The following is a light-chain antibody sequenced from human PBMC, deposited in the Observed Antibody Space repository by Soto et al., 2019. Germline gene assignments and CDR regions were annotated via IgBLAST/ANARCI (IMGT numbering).Light chain of an antibody. J-gene: IGLJ1*01. CDR1: SSDVGGYTY. CDR3: CSHTSSSPYV. V-gene: IGLV2-14*01. Sequence: QSALTQPASVSGSPGQSITISCTGTSSDVGGYTYVSWYQRYPGKAPQLIIYEVSNRPSGVSNRFSGSKSGNTASLTISGLQAEDEADYYCCSHTSSSPYVFGTGTKLTVL. CDR2: EVS.